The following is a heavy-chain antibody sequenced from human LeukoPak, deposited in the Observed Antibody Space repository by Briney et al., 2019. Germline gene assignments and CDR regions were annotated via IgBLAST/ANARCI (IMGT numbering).Heavy chain of an antibody. CDR3: ARGGDSGYDLPNFDY. J-gene: IGHJ4*02. D-gene: IGHD5-12*01. CDR1: GFPFSNYW. CDR2: INWNGGST. Sequence: GGSLRLSCAGSGFPFSNYWMAWVRQAPGKGLEWVSGINWNGGSTGYADSVKGRFTISRDNAKNSLYLQMNSLRAEDTALYHCARGGDSGYDLPNFDYWGQGTLVTVSS. V-gene: IGHV3-20*01.